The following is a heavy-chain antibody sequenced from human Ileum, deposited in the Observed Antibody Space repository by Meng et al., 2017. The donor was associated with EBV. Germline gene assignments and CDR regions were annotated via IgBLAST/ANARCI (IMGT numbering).Heavy chain of an antibody. V-gene: IGHV4-28*01. J-gene: IGHJ4*02. CDR2: IYYSGTT. D-gene: IGHD1-26*01. CDR1: GYSISTTNW. CDR3: ARNSESGSYIDY. Sequence: QVQWQEPGPGLVNPSATLSLTCAVSGYSISTTNWWGWIRQPPGKGLEWIGHIYYSGTTYNNPSLKSRVTMSIDPSKNQFSLKLSSVTAVDTAVYYCARNSESGSYIDYWGLGTLVTVSS.